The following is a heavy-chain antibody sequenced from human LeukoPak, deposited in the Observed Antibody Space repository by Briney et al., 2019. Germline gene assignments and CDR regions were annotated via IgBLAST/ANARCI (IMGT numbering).Heavy chain of an antibody. CDR2: IYTSGST. CDR1: GGSISSYY. Sequence: SETLSLTCTVSGGSISSYYWSWIRQPPGKGLEWIGYIYTSGSTNYNPSLKSRVTISVDASKNQFFLKLSSVTAADTAVYYCARQTGAPSMAARYRFDPWGQGTLVTVSS. V-gene: IGHV4-4*09. J-gene: IGHJ5*02. D-gene: IGHD6-6*01. CDR3: ARQTGAPSMAARYRFDP.